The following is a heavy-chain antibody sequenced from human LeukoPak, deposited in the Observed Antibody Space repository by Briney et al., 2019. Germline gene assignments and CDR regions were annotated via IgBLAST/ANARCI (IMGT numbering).Heavy chain of an antibody. CDR3: ARGGSSYYYGMDV. CDR1: GGSISSYY. Sequence: SETLSLTCTVSGGSISSYYWSWIRQPPGKGLEWIGYIYYSGSTNYNPSLKSRVTISVDTSKKQFSLKLSSVTAADTAVYYCARGGSSYYYGMDVWGQGTTVTVSS. CDR2: IYYSGST. V-gene: IGHV4-59*01. J-gene: IGHJ6*02. D-gene: IGHD6-6*01.